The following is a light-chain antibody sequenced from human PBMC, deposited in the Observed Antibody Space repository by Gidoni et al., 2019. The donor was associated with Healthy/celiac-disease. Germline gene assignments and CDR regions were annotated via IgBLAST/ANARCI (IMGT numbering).Light chain of an antibody. CDR1: QRLLHSNGYNY. Sequence: DIVMTQSPVSLPVTPGEPASISCRPSQRLLHSNGYNYLDWYLQKPGQSPQLLIYLGSNRASGVPYRFSGSGSGTDFTLNISRVEAEDVGVYYCMQALQTLLTFGGGTKVEIK. CDR3: MQALQTLLT. CDR2: LGS. J-gene: IGKJ4*01. V-gene: IGKV2-28*01.